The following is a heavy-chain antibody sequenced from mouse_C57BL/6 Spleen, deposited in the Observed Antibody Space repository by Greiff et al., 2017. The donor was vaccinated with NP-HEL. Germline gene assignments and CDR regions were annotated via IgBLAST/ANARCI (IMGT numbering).Heavy chain of an antibody. V-gene: IGHV3-2*02. CDR2: ISYSGST. D-gene: IGHD1-2*01. J-gene: IGHJ2*01. CDR1: GYSITSGYG. Sequence: VQLKESGPGLVKPSQSLSLTCTVTGYSITSGYGWNWIRQFPGNKLEWMGYISYSGSTNYKPSLKSRISIPRDTSKNQFFLQLNSVTTEDTATYYCARTARIKYWGQGTTLTVSA. CDR3: ARTARIKY.